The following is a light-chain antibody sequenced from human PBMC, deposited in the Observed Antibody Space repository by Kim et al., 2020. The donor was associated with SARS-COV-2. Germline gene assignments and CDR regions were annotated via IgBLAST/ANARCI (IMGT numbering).Light chain of an antibody. Sequence: SYELTQPPSVSVSPGQTASITCSGDKLGDKYACWYQQKPGQSPVLVIYQDSKRPSGIPERFSGSNSGNTATLTISGTPAMDEADYYCQAWDSSTNWVFGGGTQLTVL. J-gene: IGLJ3*02. V-gene: IGLV3-1*01. CDR2: QDS. CDR1: KLGDKY. CDR3: QAWDSSTNWV.